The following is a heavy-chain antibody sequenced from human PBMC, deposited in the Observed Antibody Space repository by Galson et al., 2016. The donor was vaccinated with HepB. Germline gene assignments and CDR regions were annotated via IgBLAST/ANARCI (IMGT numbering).Heavy chain of an antibody. Sequence: SVKVSCKASGYTFTNFYIHWVRQAPGQGLEWMGIINPDYGSSTYAQKFQGRVTMTRDTSTSTVHMDLNRLRSDDTAVYYCARDTRYSTGWFGLDYWGQGTLVTVSS. V-gene: IGHV1-46*01. CDR1: GYTFTNFY. J-gene: IGHJ4*02. CDR3: ARDTRYSTGWFGLDY. D-gene: IGHD6-19*01. CDR2: INPDYGSS.